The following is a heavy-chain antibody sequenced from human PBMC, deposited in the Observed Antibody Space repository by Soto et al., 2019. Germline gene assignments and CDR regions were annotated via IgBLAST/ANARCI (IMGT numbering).Heavy chain of an antibody. J-gene: IGHJ4*02. D-gene: IGHD3-22*01. Sequence: ASLKVSCKASGYTFTGYYMHWVRQAPGQGLEWMGWINPNSGGTNYAQKFQGRVTMTRDTSISTAYMELSRLRSDDTAVYYCARAITMIVTALAYWGQGTLVTVSS. CDR2: INPNSGGT. CDR3: ARAITMIVTALAY. V-gene: IGHV1-2*02. CDR1: GYTFTGYY.